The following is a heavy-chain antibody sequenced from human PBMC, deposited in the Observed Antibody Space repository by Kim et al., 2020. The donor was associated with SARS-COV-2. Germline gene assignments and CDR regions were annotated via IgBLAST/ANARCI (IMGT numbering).Heavy chain of an antibody. CDR2: ISTAGTTT. V-gene: IGHV3-74*01. D-gene: IGHD3-22*01. CDR1: GFPFSRYW. CDR3: VRSDYYDNSGYYYGQ. J-gene: IGHJ4*02. Sequence: GGSLRISCAASGFPFSRYWMHWVRQTPETGLVWVSRISTAGTTTTYADSVKGRFTISRDEAKNTLYLQMSSLRAEDTAIYYCVRSDYYDNSGYYYGQWGQGPLVTVSP.